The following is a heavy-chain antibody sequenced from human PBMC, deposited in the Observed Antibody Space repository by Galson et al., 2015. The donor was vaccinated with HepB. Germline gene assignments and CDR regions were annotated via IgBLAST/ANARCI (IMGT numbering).Heavy chain of an antibody. CDR2: ISYDGSNK. D-gene: IGHD6-19*01. J-gene: IGHJ4*02. CDR1: GFTFSSYA. V-gene: IGHV3-30*04. CDR3: ARVPGGWYFDY. Sequence: SLRLSCAASGFTFSSYAMHWVRQAPGKGLEWVAVISYDGSNKYYADSVKGRFTISRDNSKNTLYLQMNSLRAEDTAVYYCARVPGGWYFDYWGQGTLVTVSS.